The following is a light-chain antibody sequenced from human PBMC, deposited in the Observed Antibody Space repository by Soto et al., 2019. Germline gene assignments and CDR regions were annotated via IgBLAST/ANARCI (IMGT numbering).Light chain of an antibody. CDR2: GAV. CDR3: QQSYRAPRT. Sequence: DIQMTQSPSSLSASVGDTVTISCRASQNINIYINWYQQKVGEAPKLLIYGAVSLQSGVPSRFRGSGSGTDSTLTISSLQPEDFASYFCQQSYRAPRTFGQGTKVDI. V-gene: IGKV1-39*01. CDR1: QNINIY. J-gene: IGKJ2*02.